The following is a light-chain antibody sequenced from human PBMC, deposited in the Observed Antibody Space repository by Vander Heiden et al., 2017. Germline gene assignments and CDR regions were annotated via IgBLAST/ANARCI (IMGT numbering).Light chain of an antibody. Sequence: QSALTQPASVSGSPGQSITIPCTGTSSDVGSYNLVSWYQQHLGKAPKLMMYEVSKRPSGVSNRFSGAKSGNTASLTISGLQAEDEADYYCCSYAGSSTYVFGTGTKVTVL. J-gene: IGLJ1*01. CDR1: SSDVGSYNL. CDR2: EVS. V-gene: IGLV2-23*02. CDR3: CSYAGSSTYV.